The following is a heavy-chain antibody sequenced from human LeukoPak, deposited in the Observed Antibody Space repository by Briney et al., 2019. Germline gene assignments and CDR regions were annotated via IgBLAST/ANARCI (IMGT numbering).Heavy chain of an antibody. J-gene: IGHJ6*02. V-gene: IGHV4-34*01. Sequence: SETLSLTCTVSGGSISSYYWSWIRQPPGKGLEWIGEINHSGSTNYNPSLKSRVTISADTSKNQFSLKLSSVTAADTAVYYCANDDRAYYYGMDVWGQGTTVTVSS. CDR3: ANDDRAYYYGMDV. CDR1: GGSISSYY. CDR2: INHSGST. D-gene: IGHD3-16*01.